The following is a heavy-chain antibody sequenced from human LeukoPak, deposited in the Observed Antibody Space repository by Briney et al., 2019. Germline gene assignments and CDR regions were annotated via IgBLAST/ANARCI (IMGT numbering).Heavy chain of an antibody. D-gene: IGHD2-15*01. CDR3: ARDCSGGSCYSYYYYGMDV. CDR1: GYTFTSYG. Sequence: ASVKVSCEASGYTFTSYGISWVRQAPGQGLEWMGWISAYNGNTNYAQKLQGRVTMTTDTSTSTAYMELRSLRSDDTAVYYCARDCSGGSCYSYYYYGMDVWGKGTTVTVSS. CDR2: ISAYNGNT. J-gene: IGHJ6*04. V-gene: IGHV1-18*04.